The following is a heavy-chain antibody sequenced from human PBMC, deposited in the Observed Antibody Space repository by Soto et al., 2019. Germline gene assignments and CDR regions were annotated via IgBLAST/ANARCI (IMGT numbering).Heavy chain of an antibody. J-gene: IGHJ5*02. CDR2: ISSSSSYI. Sequence: EVQLVESGGGLVKPGGSLRLSCAASGFTFSSYSMNWVRQAPGKGLEWVSSISSSSSYIYYADSVKGRFTISRDNAKNSLYLQMNSLSAEDTAVYYCASSTLAMNPWGQGTLVTVSS. CDR1: GFTFSSYS. V-gene: IGHV3-21*01. CDR3: ASSTLAMNP. D-gene: IGHD2-2*01.